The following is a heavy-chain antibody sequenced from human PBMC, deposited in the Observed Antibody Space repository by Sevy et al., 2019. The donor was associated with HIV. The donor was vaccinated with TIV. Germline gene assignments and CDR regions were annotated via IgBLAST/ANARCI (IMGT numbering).Heavy chain of an antibody. CDR3: ATHAGPAAAGRVFDY. CDR1: GFTFSDHY. V-gene: IGHV3-72*01. Sequence: GGSLRLSCVASGFTFSDHYMEWVRQAPGKGLEWVGRTRNKADGYTTEYAASVKGRFTISRDESKNSLYVQMNSLKTEDTAVYYSATHAGPAAAGRVFDYRGQGTLVTFSS. D-gene: IGHD6-13*01. J-gene: IGHJ4*02. CDR2: TRNKADGYTT.